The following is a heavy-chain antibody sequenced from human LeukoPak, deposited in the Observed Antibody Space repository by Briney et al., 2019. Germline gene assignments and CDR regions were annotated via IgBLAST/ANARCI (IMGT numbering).Heavy chain of an antibody. J-gene: IGHJ6*02. Sequence: PGGSLRLSCAASDFSFQSFPMIWVRQAPGKGLEWVSVIGTDGRNIHYADSVKGRFTISRDNSKKTLYLQMTSLRAEDAALYFCANYQQRPPAMDFWGQGTTVTVS. CDR2: IGTDGRNI. D-gene: IGHD3-16*02. CDR1: DFSFQSFP. CDR3: ANYQQRPPAMDF. V-gene: IGHV3-23*01.